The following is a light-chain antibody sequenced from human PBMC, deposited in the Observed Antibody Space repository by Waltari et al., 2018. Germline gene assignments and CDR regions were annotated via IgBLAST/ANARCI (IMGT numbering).Light chain of an antibody. V-gene: IGLV1-40*01. CDR2: GNS. CDR3: QSYDSSLSGSV. CDR1: SSNIGTGYA. J-gene: IGLJ2*01. Sequence: QSVLTQPPSVSGAPGQSVTISCTGSSSNIGTGYAVPWYQQLPGTAPKLLIYGNSNRPSGVPDRFSGSKSGTSASLAITGLQAEDEADYYCQSYDSSLSGSVFGGGTKLTVL.